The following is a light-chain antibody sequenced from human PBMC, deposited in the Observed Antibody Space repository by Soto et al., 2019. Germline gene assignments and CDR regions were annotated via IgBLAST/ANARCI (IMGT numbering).Light chain of an antibody. V-gene: IGKV1-39*01. Sequence: DIHMTQSPSSLSASVGDRVTITCRASQSISIYLNWYQLNPGKAPNLLMYGASYLKSGVPTRFSGSGSGTDLTLTISSLQPEDFAIYYCQQTYTSPEITFGQGTRLDIK. CDR2: GAS. CDR3: QQTYTSPEIT. J-gene: IGKJ5*01. CDR1: QSISIY.